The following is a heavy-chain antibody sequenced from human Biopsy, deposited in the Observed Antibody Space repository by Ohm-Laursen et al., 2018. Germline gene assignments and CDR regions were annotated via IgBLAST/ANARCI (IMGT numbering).Heavy chain of an antibody. CDR1: GYTLTDLS. CDR3: AGDINNWDVNY. Sequence: ASVKVSCKVSGYTLTDLSMHWVRQAPGKGLEWMGGFAPENGKTITAQKFQGRVTMTEDTSTDTAYMELSNLRSEDTAVYYCAGDINNWDVNYWGQGTLVIVSS. D-gene: IGHD1-20*01. CDR2: FAPENGKT. V-gene: IGHV1-24*01. J-gene: IGHJ4*02.